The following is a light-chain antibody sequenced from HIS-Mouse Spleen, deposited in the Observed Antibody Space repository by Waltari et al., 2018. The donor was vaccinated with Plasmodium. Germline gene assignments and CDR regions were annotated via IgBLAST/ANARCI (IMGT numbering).Light chain of an antibody. Sequence: QSVLTQPPSVSAAPGQTVTISCSGRSSNFGNNYVTWYQQRPGPAPKLLIYDNNKRPSGIPDRFSGSKSGTSATLGITGLQTGDEADYYCGTWDSSLSAGVFGGGTKLTVL. CDR1: SSNFGNNY. J-gene: IGLJ3*02. CDR3: GTWDSSLSAGV. CDR2: DNN. V-gene: IGLV1-51*01.